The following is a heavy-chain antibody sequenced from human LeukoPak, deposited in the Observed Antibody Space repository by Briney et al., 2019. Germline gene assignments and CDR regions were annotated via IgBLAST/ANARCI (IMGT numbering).Heavy chain of an antibody. D-gene: IGHD2/OR15-2a*01. CDR3: ARSNSHYFDY. V-gene: IGHV3-33*01. CDR2: IWYDGSNK. J-gene: IGHJ4*02. CDR1: GFTSSSYG. Sequence: PGGSLRLSCAASGFTSSSYGMHWVRQDPGKGLEWVAVIWYDGSNKYYADSVKGRFTISRDSSKNTLYLQMNSLRAEDTAVYYCARSNSHYFDYWGQGTLVTVSS.